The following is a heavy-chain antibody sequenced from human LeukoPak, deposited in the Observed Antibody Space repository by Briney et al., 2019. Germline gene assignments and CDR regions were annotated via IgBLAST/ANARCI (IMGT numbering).Heavy chain of an antibody. Sequence: SVKVSCKASGYTFTSYDISWVRQAPGQGLEWMGGIIPILGIANYAQKFQGRVTITADKSTSTAYMELSSLRSEDTAVYYCARDRPGEAAAADWGQGTLVTVSS. CDR2: IIPILGIA. J-gene: IGHJ4*02. CDR3: ARDRPGEAAAAD. CDR1: GYTFTSYD. V-gene: IGHV1-69*10. D-gene: IGHD6-13*01.